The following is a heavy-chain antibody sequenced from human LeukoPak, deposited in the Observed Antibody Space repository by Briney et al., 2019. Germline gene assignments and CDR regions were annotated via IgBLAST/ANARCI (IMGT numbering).Heavy chain of an antibody. CDR3: ASPSYLAYCGGDCYSSAFDI. J-gene: IGHJ3*02. V-gene: IGHV4-39*01. Sequence: PSETLSLTCTVSGGSISSSSYYWGWIRQPPGKGLEWIGSIYYSGSTYYNPPLKSRVTISVDTSKNQFSLKLGSVTAADTAVYYCASPSYLAYCGGDCYSSAFDIWGQGTMVTVSS. CDR1: GGSISSSSYY. D-gene: IGHD2-21*02. CDR2: IYYSGST.